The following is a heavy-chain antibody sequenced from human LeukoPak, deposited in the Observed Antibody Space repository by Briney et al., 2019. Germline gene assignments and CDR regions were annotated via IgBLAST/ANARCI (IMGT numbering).Heavy chain of an antibody. CDR3: ARYYLTDYYGMGV. V-gene: IGHV3-30*03. D-gene: IGHD3-10*01. Sequence: PGGSLRLSCVASGFTFSNYGMDWVRQAPGKGLEWVTVISDDGITKYYADTVKGRFTISRDNSKNTLYLQMNSLRAEDTAVYYCARYYLTDYYGMGVWGQGTTVAVSS. CDR1: GFTFSNYG. CDR2: ISDDGITK. J-gene: IGHJ6*02.